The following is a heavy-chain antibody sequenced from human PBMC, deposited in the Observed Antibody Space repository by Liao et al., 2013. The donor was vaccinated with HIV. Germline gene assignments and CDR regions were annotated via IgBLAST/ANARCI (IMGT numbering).Heavy chain of an antibody. V-gene: IGHV4-39*07. CDR2: IYYSGTT. J-gene: IGHJ4*02. CDR1: GGSISSSSYY. Sequence: QLQLQESGPGLVKPSETLSLTCTVSGGSISSSSYYWGWIRQPPGKGLEWIGSIYYSGTTYYNPSLKSRVTISVDTSKNQXSLKLSAVTAADTAVYSCARDRVTLFDFWGQGTLVSVSS. CDR3: ARDRVTLFDF. D-gene: IGHD2-21*02.